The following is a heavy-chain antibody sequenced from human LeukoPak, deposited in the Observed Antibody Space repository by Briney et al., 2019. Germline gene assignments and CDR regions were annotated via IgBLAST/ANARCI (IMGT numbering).Heavy chain of an antibody. CDR3: ARHGVRYYYDSSGELAFDY. J-gene: IGHJ4*02. CDR2: IYPGDSDT. Sequence: GESLKISFKGSGYSFTSYWIGWVRQMPGKGLEWIGIIYPGDSDTRYSPSFQGQVTISADKSISTAYLQWSSPKASDTAMYYCARHGVRYYYDSSGELAFDYWGQGTLVTVSS. V-gene: IGHV5-51*01. CDR1: GYSFTSYW. D-gene: IGHD3-22*01.